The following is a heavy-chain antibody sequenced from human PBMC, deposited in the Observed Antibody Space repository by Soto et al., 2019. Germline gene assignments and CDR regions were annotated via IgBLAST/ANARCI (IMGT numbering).Heavy chain of an antibody. Sequence: EVQLVESGGGLVQPGGSLRLSCAASGFTFSSYWMSWVRQAPGKGLEWVANIKQDGSEKYYVDSVKGRFTISRDNAKNSLYLQMNSLRAEDTAVYYCASHTMVRGLIRDAFDIWGQGTMVTVSS. J-gene: IGHJ3*02. CDR1: GFTFSSYW. CDR2: IKQDGSEK. CDR3: ASHTMVRGLIRDAFDI. V-gene: IGHV3-7*01. D-gene: IGHD3-10*01.